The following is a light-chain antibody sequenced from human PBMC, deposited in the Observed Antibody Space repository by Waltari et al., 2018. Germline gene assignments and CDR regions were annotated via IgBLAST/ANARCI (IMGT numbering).Light chain of an antibody. CDR1: QSLFYNSTNNNY. CDR3: QLYYSNPPFFT. V-gene: IGKV4-1*01. CDR2: WAS. Sequence: DIVMIQSTESIAVSIGARPIIDCKTSQSLFYNSTNNNYLTWYQQKPGQPPKVLIYWASTRDSGVPDRFSGSGSGTDFTLTISGLQAEDVAVYYCQLYYSNPPFFTFGPGTKVDIK. J-gene: IGKJ3*01.